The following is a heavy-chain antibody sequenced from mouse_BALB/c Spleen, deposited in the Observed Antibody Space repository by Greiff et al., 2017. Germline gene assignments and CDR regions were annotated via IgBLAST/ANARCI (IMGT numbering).Heavy chain of an antibody. CDR2: IDTSDSYT. CDR3: ARDRYDDDGFDN. CDR1: GYTFTDYW. V-gene: IGHV1-69*01. Sequence: QVQLQQPGAELVMPGASVKMSCKASGYTFTDYWMHWVKQRPGQGLEWIGAIDTSDSYTSYNQKFKGKATLTVDESSSTAYMQLSSLTSEDSAVYYCARDRYDDDGFDNWAKGTTLTVPS. J-gene: IGHJ2*01. D-gene: IGHD2-14*01.